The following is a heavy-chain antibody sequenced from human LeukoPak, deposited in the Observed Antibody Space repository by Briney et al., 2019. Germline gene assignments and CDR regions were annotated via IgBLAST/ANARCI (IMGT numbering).Heavy chain of an antibody. CDR2: INANAGTT. Sequence: GRSLRLSCAPSAFAFSVYAMSWLRQPPGKRLEWVSTINANAGTTSYAASVKGRFTISRDNSKNALYLQLNTLRADDTATYYCAKPISGGLAVTADWFHPWGQGTLVVVSS. V-gene: IGHV3-23*01. J-gene: IGHJ5*01. CDR3: AKPISGGLAVTADWFHP. D-gene: IGHD6-19*01. CDR1: AFAFSVYA.